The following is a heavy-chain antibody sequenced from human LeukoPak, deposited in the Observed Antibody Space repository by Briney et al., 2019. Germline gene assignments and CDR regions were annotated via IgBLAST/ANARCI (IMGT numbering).Heavy chain of an antibody. CDR2: FYSGGST. CDR1: GFTVSSNY. CDR3: ARAPSPYYFDSSGFWFHFDY. V-gene: IGHV3-53*01. Sequence: GGSLRLSCAASGFTVSSNYMSWVRQAPGKGLEWVSVFYSGGSTYYADSVKGRFTISRDNSKNTLYLQMNTLRAEDTAVYYCARAPSPYYFDSSGFWFHFDYWGQGTLVTVSS. D-gene: IGHD3-22*01. J-gene: IGHJ4*02.